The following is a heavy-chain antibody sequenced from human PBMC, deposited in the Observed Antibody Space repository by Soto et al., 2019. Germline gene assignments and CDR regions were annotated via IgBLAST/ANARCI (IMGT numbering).Heavy chain of an antibody. J-gene: IGHJ4*02. CDR1: GFTFDDYA. CDR3: AKDRDDYGDYVLDY. V-gene: IGHV3-9*01. Sequence: GGSLRLSCAASGFTFDDYAMHWVRQAPGKGLEWVSGISWNSGSIGYADSVKGRFTISRDNAKNSLYLQMNSLRAEDTALYYCAKDRDDYGDYVLDYWGQGTLVTVSS. CDR2: ISWNSGSI. D-gene: IGHD4-17*01.